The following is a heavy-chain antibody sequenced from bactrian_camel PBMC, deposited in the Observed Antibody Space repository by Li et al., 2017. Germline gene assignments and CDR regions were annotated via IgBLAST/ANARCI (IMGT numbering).Heavy chain of an antibody. D-gene: IGHD3*01. CDR1: AYTPANVR. V-gene: IGHV3S1*01. Sequence: HVQLVESGGGSVQAGGSLRLSCAFDAYTPANVRMAWFRQAPGKEREGVAAVYPGSRTTRYADSVKGRFTISQDNPKNTLYLQMNSLKPEDTAMYYCAAGLRWYSGGIYGADFGYWGQGTQVTVS. J-gene: IGHJ6*01. CDR2: VYPGSRTT. CDR3: AAGLRWYSGGIYGADFGY.